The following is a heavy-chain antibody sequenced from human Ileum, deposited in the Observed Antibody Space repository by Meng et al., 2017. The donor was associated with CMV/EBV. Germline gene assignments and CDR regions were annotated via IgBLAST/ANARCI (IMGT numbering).Heavy chain of an antibody. J-gene: IGHJ4*02. V-gene: IGHV3-74*01. D-gene: IGHD3-3*01. CDR2: ITPDGTTT. Sequence: LSSAASGFTFSPYWMHLVRQAPGEVLVWVSRITPDGTTTNYADSVKGRFPVSRDNAKNTLYLQMDTLRGEDTAVYYCARDFDFWSGHWGQGTLVTVSS. CDR1: GFTFSPYW. CDR3: ARDFDFWSGH.